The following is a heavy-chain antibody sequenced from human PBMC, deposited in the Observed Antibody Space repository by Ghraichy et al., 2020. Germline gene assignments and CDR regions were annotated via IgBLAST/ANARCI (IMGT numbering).Heavy chain of an antibody. CDR2: IYTSGST. V-gene: IGHV4-4*07. D-gene: IGHD6-6*01. Sequence: SETLSLTCTVSGGSISSYYWSWIRQPAGKGLEWIGRIYTSGSTNYNPSLKSRVTMSVDTSKNQFSLKLNSVTAADTAVYYCARDGLAARQTYWYFDLWGRGTLVTVSS. CDR1: GGSISSYY. J-gene: IGHJ2*01. CDR3: ARDGLAARQTYWYFDL.